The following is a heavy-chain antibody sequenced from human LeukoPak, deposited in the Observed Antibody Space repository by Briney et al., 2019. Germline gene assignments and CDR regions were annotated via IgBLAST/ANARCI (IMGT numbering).Heavy chain of an antibody. Sequence: ASVTVSCTVSGYTLTELSMHWVRQAPGKGLEWMGGFDPEDGETIYAQKFQGRVTMTEDTSTDTAYMELSSLRSEDTAVYYCATHRRFLEWLPDYWGQGTLVTVSS. D-gene: IGHD3-3*01. J-gene: IGHJ4*02. CDR1: GYTLTELS. CDR3: ATHRRFLEWLPDY. CDR2: FDPEDGET. V-gene: IGHV1-24*01.